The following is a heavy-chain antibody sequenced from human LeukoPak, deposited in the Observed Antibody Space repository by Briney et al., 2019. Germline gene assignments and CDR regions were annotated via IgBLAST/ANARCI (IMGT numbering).Heavy chain of an antibody. V-gene: IGHV1-3*01. CDR3: ARDRLVRYYDILTGYRQDAFDI. CDR1: GYTFTNYA. CDR2: VNPGNGDT. Sequence: ASVKVSCKASGYTFTNYAIHWVRQAPRQRLEWMGWVNPGNGDTQYSQNFQGRVTITWDTSTSTAYMELRSLRSDDTAVYYCARDRLVRYYDILTGYRQDAFDIWGQGTMVTVSS. D-gene: IGHD3-9*01. J-gene: IGHJ3*02.